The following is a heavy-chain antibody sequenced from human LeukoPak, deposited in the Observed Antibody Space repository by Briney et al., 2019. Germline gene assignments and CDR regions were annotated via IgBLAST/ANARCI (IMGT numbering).Heavy chain of an antibody. V-gene: IGHV5-51*01. CDR3: ARHGVGSSWFGFDY. CDR2: INPGDSDP. D-gene: IGHD6-6*01. CDR1: GYTFNNYW. Sequence: GESLKISCQASGYTFNNYWIGWVRQIPGEGLEWMGIINPGDSDPRYSPSLQGRATISADRSISTAYLQWSSLKASDTAMYYCARHGVGSSWFGFDYWGQGTLVTVSS. J-gene: IGHJ4*02.